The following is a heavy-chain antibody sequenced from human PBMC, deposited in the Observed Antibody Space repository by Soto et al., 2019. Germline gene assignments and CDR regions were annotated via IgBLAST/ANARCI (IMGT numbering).Heavy chain of an antibody. CDR2: IYYSGCT. Sequence: SETLSLTCTVSGGSISGHYWSWIRQPPGQALEWIGNIYYSGCTNYNPSLKSRLTISVDTSKNQFSLKLTSVTAADTAVYYCVRANYFDYWGQGTLVTVSS. V-gene: IGHV4-59*11. CDR3: VRANYFDY. J-gene: IGHJ4*02. CDR1: GGSISGHY.